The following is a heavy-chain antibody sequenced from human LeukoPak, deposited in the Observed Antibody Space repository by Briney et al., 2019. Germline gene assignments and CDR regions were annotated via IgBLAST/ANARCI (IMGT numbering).Heavy chain of an antibody. CDR1: GYTFTGYY. V-gene: IGHV1-69*13. D-gene: IGHD5-18*01. J-gene: IGHJ5*02. CDR3: TISSSGYTYGYVSGWCDP. CDR2: IIHLFGTT. Sequence: GASVKVSCKASGYTFTGYYMHWVRQAPGQGLEWMGGIIHLFGTTNYAQKFQGRVTITADESTRTAWKELSSLRSEDPGVYFFTISSSGYTYGYVSGWCDPWGQGTLVTVSS.